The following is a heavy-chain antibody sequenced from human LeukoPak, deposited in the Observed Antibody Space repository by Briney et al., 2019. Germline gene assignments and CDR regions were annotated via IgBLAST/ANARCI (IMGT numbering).Heavy chain of an antibody. CDR2: IYPGDSDT. CDR3: ARDNWGSGYYFDY. Sequence: GESLKISCKGSGYSFTSYWIGWVRQMPGKGLEGMGSIYPGDSDTRYSPSFQGQVTISADKSISTAYLQWSSLKASDTAMYYCARDNWGSGYYFDYWGQGTLVTVSS. V-gene: IGHV5-51*01. J-gene: IGHJ4*02. D-gene: IGHD7-27*01. CDR1: GYSFTSYW.